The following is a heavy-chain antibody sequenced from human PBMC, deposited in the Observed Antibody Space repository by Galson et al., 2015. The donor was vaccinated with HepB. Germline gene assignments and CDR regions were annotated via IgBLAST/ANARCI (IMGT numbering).Heavy chain of an antibody. CDR2: IYPSDSDT. V-gene: IGHV5-51*01. D-gene: IGHD5-18*01. CDR3: ARHREGGYTYGLDY. J-gene: IGHJ4*02. Sequence: QSGAEVKKPGESLKISCKGSGYSFTNYWIGWVRQMPGKGLEWMAIIYPSDSDTRYSPSFQGQVTVSVDKSINTAYLQWSSLKDSDTAMYYCARHREGGYTYGLDYWGQGTLVTVSS. CDR1: GYSFTNYW.